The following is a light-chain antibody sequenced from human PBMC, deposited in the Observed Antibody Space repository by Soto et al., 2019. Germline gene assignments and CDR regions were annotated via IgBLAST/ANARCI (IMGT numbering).Light chain of an antibody. J-gene: IGLJ3*02. CDR3: SSYTSSSTYWV. V-gene: IGLV2-14*01. CDR2: DVS. CDR1: SSDVGGYNY. Sequence: QSALTQPASVSGSPGQSITISCTGTSSDVGGYNYVSWYQQHPGKAPKLMIYDVSNRPSGVSNRFSGSKSSNTASLTISGLQAEDEADYYCSSYTSSSTYWVFGGGTNSPS.